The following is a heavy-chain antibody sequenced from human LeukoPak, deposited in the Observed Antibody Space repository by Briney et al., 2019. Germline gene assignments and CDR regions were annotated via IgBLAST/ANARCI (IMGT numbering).Heavy chain of an antibody. J-gene: IGHJ5*02. Sequence: GGSLRLSCAASGFTFSSYEMNWVRQAPGKGLEWVSYISSSGSTKYYADSVKGRFTSSRDNAKNSLYLQMNSLRAEDTAVYYCARDWNYYGSGISSGLDPWGQGTLVTVSS. CDR1: GFTFSSYE. CDR3: ARDWNYYGSGISSGLDP. V-gene: IGHV3-48*03. D-gene: IGHD3-10*01. CDR2: ISSSGSTK.